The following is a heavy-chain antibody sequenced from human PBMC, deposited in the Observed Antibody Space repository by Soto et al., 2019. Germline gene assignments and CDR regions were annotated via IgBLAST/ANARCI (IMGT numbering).Heavy chain of an antibody. J-gene: IGHJ4*02. CDR1: GGSISSGGYY. CDR3: ARDPTYCSGGSCYSGYFDY. Sequence: QVQLQESGPGLVKPSQTLSLTCTVSGGSISSGGYYWSWIRQHPVKGLEWIGYIYYSGSTYYNPSLKVRVTISVDPSKNQFSLKLSSVTAADTAVYYCARDPTYCSGGSCYSGYFDYWGQGTLVTVSS. CDR2: IYYSGST. V-gene: IGHV4-31*03. D-gene: IGHD2-15*01.